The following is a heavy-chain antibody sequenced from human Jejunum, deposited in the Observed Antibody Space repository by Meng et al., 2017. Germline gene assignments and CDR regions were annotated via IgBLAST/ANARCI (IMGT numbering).Heavy chain of an antibody. CDR3: ARDDGGTYRY. D-gene: IGHD3-16*02. V-gene: IGHV3-72*01. Sequence: VQLVGAGGGLGQTGGSLRLSCAASGFSFSDYYMDWVRQTPGKGLEWIGRARNQANNYAAEYIASVKGRFTISRDESKNSLYLQMNSLKTEDTALYYCARDDGGTYRYWGQGTLVTVSS. J-gene: IGHJ4*02. CDR1: GFSFSDYY. CDR2: ARNQANNYAA.